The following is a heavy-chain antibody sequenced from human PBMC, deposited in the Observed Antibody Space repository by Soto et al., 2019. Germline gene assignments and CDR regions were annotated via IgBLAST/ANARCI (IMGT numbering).Heavy chain of an antibody. V-gene: IGHV3-23*01. J-gene: IGHJ6*02. CDR3: AKGGPRGPQKGNYYYGMDV. D-gene: IGHD2-15*01. Sequence: QPGGSLRLSCAASGFTFSSYAMSWVRQAPGKGLEWVSAISGSGGSTYYADSVKGRFTISRDNSKNTLYLQMNSLRAEDTAVYYCAKGGPRGPQKGNYYYGMDVWGQGTTVTVSS. CDR1: GFTFSSYA. CDR2: ISGSGGST.